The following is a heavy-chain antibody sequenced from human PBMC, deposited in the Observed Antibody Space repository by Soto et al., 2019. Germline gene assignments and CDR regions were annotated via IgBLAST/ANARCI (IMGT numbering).Heavy chain of an antibody. J-gene: IGHJ4*02. Sequence: QVQLVQSGAEVKKPGASVKVSCKASGYTFTSYGISWVRQAPGQGLEWMGWISAYNGNTNYAQKLQGRVTMTTDTSTSTAYVELRSLRSDDTAVYYCARDYRACSSTSCYGGDYWGQGTLVTVSS. CDR1: GYTFTSYG. CDR2: ISAYNGNT. D-gene: IGHD2-2*01. CDR3: ARDYRACSSTSCYGGDY. V-gene: IGHV1-18*01.